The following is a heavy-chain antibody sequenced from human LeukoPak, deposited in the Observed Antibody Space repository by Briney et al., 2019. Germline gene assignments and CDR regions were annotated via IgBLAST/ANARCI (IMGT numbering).Heavy chain of an antibody. CDR1: GLIFHDFA. V-gene: IGHV3-43D*03. J-gene: IGHJ4*02. CDR2: ISWNGGIT. CDR3: VKGGSSSWSAPFDY. Sequence: PGESLRLSCAASGLIFHDFAMHWVRQTPGKGLEWVSLISWNGGITYYIDSVKGRFTISRDNSKNSLFLQMNSLRTEDTALYYCVKGGSSSWSAPFDYWGQGTLVTVSS. D-gene: IGHD6-13*01.